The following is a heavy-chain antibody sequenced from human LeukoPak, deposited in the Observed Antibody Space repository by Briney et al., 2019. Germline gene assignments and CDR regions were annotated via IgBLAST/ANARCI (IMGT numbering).Heavy chain of an antibody. CDR3: ASGRHEYSGYDG. CDR2: IIPIFGTA. Sequence: SVKVSCKASGGTFSSYAISWVRQAPGQGLEWMGRIIPIFGTANYAQKFQGRVTITTDESTSTAYMELSSLRSEDTAVYYCASGRHEYSGYDGWGQGTLVTVSS. V-gene: IGHV1-69*05. J-gene: IGHJ4*02. CDR1: GGTFSSYA. D-gene: IGHD5-12*01.